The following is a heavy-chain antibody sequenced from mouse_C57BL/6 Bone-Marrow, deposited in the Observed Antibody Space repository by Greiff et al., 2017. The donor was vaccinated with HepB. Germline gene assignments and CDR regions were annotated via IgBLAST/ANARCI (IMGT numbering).Heavy chain of an antibody. CDR1: GYTFTSYW. CDR3: ASYYCGSSYDYYAMDY. D-gene: IGHD1-1*01. Sequence: QVQLQQPGAELVKPGASVKLSCKASGYTFTSYWMHWVKQRPGRGLEWIGRIDPNSGGTKYNEKFKSKATLTVDKPSSTAYMQLSSLTSEGSAVYYCASYYCGSSYDYYAMDYWGQGTSVTVSS. V-gene: IGHV1-72*01. J-gene: IGHJ4*01. CDR2: IDPNSGGT.